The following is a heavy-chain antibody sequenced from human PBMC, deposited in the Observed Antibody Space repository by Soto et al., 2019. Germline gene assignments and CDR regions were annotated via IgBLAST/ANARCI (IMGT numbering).Heavy chain of an antibody. V-gene: IGHV3-48*02. J-gene: IGHJ6*02. D-gene: IGHD3-10*01. CDR2: ISSTSSTK. Sequence: PGGSLRLSCAASGFTFSSHAMNWVRQAPGKGLEWVSFISSTSSTKNYADSVKGRFTISRDNAKNSLYLQMNSLRDEDTAVYYCAKRSTMVRGPYYYYGLDVWGQGTTVTVSS. CDR1: GFTFSSHA. CDR3: AKRSTMVRGPYYYYGLDV.